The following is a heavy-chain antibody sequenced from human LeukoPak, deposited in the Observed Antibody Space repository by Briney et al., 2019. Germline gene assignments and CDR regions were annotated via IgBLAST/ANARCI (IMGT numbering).Heavy chain of an antibody. D-gene: IGHD1-26*01. CDR2: IIPILGIA. J-gene: IGHJ4*02. Sequence: SVKVSCKASGGTFSSYAISWVRQAPGQGLEWMGRIIPILGIANYAQKFQGRVTITADKSTSTAYMELRSLRSDDTAVYYCARGEKPYDYWGQGTLVSVSS. CDR1: GGTFSSYA. V-gene: IGHV1-69*04. CDR3: ARGEKPYDY.